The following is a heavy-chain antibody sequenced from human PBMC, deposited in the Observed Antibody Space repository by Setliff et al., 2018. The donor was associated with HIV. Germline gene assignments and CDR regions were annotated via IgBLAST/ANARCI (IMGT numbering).Heavy chain of an antibody. CDR1: GYTFIGNY. CDR2: INPSGGRT. CDR3: ARCYYDSSGPTDAFDI. Sequence: GASVKVSCKASGYTFIGNYIHWVRQAPGQGLEWMGLINPSGGRTSYAQKFQGRLTMTRDTSRSTVYLELSSLRSEDTAVYYCARCYYDSSGPTDAFDIWGQGTVVTVSS. D-gene: IGHD3-22*01. V-gene: IGHV1-46*01. J-gene: IGHJ3*02.